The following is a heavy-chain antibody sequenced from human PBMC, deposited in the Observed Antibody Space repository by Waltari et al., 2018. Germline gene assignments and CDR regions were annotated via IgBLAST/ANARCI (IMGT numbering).Heavy chain of an antibody. J-gene: IGHJ4*02. V-gene: IGHV3-30*02. CDR2: IRYDGSNK. Sequence: QVQLVESGGGVVQPGGSLRLPCAASGFTFSSYGMHWVRQAPGKGLEWVAFIRYDGSNKYYADSVKGRFTISRDNSKNTLYLQMNSLRAEDTAVYYCAKAPGPLNWNFYDYFDYWGQGTLVTVSA. D-gene: IGHD1-7*01. CDR3: AKAPGPLNWNFYDYFDY. CDR1: GFTFSSYG.